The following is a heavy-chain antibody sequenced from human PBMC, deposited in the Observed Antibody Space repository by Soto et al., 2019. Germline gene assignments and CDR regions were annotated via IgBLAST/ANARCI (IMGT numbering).Heavy chain of an antibody. J-gene: IGHJ6*02. D-gene: IGHD6-19*01. Sequence: ASVKVSCKASGYTFTGYYMHWVRQAPGQGLEWVGWINPNSGGTNYAQKFQGWVTMTRDTSISTAYMELSRLRSDDTAVYYCARDGAYSSGWYYGMDVWGQGTTVTVSS. V-gene: IGHV1-2*04. CDR2: INPNSGGT. CDR1: GYTFTGYY. CDR3: ARDGAYSSGWYYGMDV.